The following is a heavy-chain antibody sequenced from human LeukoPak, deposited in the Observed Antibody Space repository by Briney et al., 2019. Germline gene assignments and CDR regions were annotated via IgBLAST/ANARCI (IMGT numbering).Heavy chain of an antibody. D-gene: IGHD2-2*01. CDR1: GGSINTYF. Sequence: PSETLSLTCTVSGGSINTYFWNWIRQPPGKGLEWIGYIYYSGSTNYNPSLKSRVTISVDTSKNQFSLKLNSVTAAGTAVYYCARIRGAAASEVFDIWGQGTMVTVSS. V-gene: IGHV4-59*01. CDR3: ARIRGAAASEVFDI. CDR2: IYYSGST. J-gene: IGHJ3*02.